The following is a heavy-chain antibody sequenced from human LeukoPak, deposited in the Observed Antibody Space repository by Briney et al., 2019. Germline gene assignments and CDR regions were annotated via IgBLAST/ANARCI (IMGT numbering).Heavy chain of an antibody. CDR1: GFIFSSYA. V-gene: IGHV3-23*01. CDR3: ARDSSAFDI. Sequence: GGSLRLSCAASGFIFSSYAMSWVRQAPGKGLEWVSAISAGGGSTYYADSVKGRFTVSRDNAKNTLYLQMNSLRAEDTAVYYCARDSSAFDIWGQGTMVTVSS. J-gene: IGHJ3*02. CDR2: ISAGGGST.